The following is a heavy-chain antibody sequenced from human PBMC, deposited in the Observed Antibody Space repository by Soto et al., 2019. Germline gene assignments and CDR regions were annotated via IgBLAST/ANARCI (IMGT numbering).Heavy chain of an antibody. Sequence: SETLSLTCAVYGGSFSGYYWSWIRQPPGKGLEWIGEINHSGSTNYNPSLKSRVTISVDTSKNQFSLKLSSVTAADTAVYYCARGRIVATSAGYFDYWGQGTLVTVSS. CDR2: INHSGST. V-gene: IGHV4-34*01. CDR3: ARGRIVATSAGYFDY. CDR1: GGSFSGYY. J-gene: IGHJ4*02. D-gene: IGHD5-12*01.